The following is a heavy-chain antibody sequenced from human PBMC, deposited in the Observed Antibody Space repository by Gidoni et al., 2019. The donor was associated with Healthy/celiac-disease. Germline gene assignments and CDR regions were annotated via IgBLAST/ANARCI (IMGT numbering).Heavy chain of an antibody. Sequence: QVQLQLWGAGLLKPSETLSLTCAVCGGYFSGYYWSWIRQPPGKGLEWIGEINHSGSTNYNPSLKSRVTISVDTSKNQFSLKLSSVTAADTAVYYCARGRYSGSYSIDYWGQGTLVTVSS. J-gene: IGHJ4*02. D-gene: IGHD1-26*01. V-gene: IGHV4-34*01. CDR1: GGYFSGYY. CDR3: ARGRYSGSYSIDY. CDR2: INHSGST.